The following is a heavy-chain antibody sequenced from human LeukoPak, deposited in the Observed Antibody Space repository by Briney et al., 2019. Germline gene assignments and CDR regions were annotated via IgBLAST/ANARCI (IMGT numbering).Heavy chain of an antibody. Sequence: SVKVSCKASGGTFSSYAISWVRQAPGQGLEWMGGIIPIFGTANYAQKLQGRVTMTRDTSTSTVYMELSSLRSEDTAVYYCARAALSSSWYSDYWGQGTLVTVSS. CDR3: ARAALSSSWYSDY. J-gene: IGHJ4*02. CDR2: IIPIFGTA. V-gene: IGHV1-69*05. D-gene: IGHD6-13*01. CDR1: GGTFSSYA.